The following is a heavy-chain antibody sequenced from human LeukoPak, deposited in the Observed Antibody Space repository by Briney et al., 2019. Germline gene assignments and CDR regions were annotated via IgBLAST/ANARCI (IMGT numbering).Heavy chain of an antibody. V-gene: IGHV5-51*01. CDR3: ARRGDSYGRFDY. CDR1: GYSFTNDW. J-gene: IGHJ4*02. Sequence: GESLKISCKGFGYSFTNDWIGWVRQMPGKGLEWMGIIYPGDSDAKYSPSFQGQVTMSVDKSITTAYLQWSSLKASDTAMYYCARRGDSYGRFDYWGQGILVTVSS. CDR2: IYPGDSDA. D-gene: IGHD5-18*01.